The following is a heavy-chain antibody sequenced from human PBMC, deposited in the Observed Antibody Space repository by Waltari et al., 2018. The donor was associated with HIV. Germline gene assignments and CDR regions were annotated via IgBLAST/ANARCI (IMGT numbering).Heavy chain of an antibody. CDR1: GFTFSRHA. CDR3: AKSPAGGEYFDY. D-gene: IGHD3-16*01. V-gene: IGHV3-23*01. Sequence: EVQLLESGGGLVQPGGSLRLSCAASGFTFSRHAMSWVRQAPGKGLEWVSAISGSGGSTYYADSVKGRFTISRDNSKNTLYLQMNSLRAEDTAVYYCAKSPAGGEYFDYWGQGTLVTVSS. J-gene: IGHJ4*02. CDR2: ISGSGGST.